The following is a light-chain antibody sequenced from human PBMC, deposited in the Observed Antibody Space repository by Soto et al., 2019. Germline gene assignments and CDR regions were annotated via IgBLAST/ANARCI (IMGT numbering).Light chain of an antibody. CDR2: GVK. Sequence: QSALTQPSSVAGSPGESITISCTGSGRDIGAYDYVSLYQQHPGKAPKLLIYGVKNRPSGVSYRFSSSKSAFTASLTISGLQAEDEAHYYCSSYTTSYFYVFGPGTKVTVL. J-gene: IGLJ1*01. CDR1: GRDIGAYDY. CDR3: SSYTTSYFYV. V-gene: IGLV2-14*01.